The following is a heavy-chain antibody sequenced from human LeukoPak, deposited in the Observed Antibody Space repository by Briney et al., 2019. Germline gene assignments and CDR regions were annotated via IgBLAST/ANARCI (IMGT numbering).Heavy chain of an antibody. CDR1: GGSISSSSYY. CDR2: INHSGST. J-gene: IGHJ4*02. V-gene: IGHV4-39*07. D-gene: IGHD3-16*02. Sequence: SETLSLTCTVSGGSISSSSYYWSWIRQPPGKGLEWIGEINHSGSTNYNPSLKSRVTISVDTSKNQFSLKLSSVTAADTAVYYCARGGLGYVWGSYRPNYYFDYWGQGTLVTVSS. CDR3: ARGGLGYVWGSYRPNYYFDY.